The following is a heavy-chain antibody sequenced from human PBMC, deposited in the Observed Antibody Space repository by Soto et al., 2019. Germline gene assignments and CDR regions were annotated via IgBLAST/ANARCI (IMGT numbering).Heavy chain of an antibody. CDR1: GFTFSSYA. CDR3: AKESGDFWSGPDIAKSLYYYYYYMDV. Sequence: GGSLRLSCAASGFTFSSYAMSWVRQAPGKGLEWVSAISGSGGSTYYADSVKGRFTISRDNSKNTLYLQINSLRAEDTAVYYCAKESGDFWSGPDIAKSLYYYYYYMDVWGKGTTVTVSS. J-gene: IGHJ6*03. CDR2: ISGSGGST. D-gene: IGHD3-3*01. V-gene: IGHV3-23*01.